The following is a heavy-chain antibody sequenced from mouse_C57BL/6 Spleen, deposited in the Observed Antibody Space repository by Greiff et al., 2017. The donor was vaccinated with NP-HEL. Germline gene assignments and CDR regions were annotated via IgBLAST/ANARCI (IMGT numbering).Heavy chain of an antibody. CDR3: AREVITTVVARYAMDY. CDR2: IDPSDSET. V-gene: IGHV1-52*01. D-gene: IGHD1-1*01. Sequence: VQLQQPGAELVRPGSSVKLSCKASSYTFTSYWMHWVKQRPIQGLEWIGNIDPSDSETHYNQKFKDKATLTVDKSSSTAYMQLSSLTSEDSAVYYCAREVITTVVARYAMDYWGQGTSVTVSS. J-gene: IGHJ4*01. CDR1: SYTFTSYW.